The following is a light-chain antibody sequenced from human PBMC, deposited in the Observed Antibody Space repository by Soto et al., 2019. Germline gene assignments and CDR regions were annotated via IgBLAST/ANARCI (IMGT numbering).Light chain of an antibody. CDR2: GTK. Sequence: QSVLTQPPSVSGAPGQSVTVSCTGSSSNIGARYGVHWYQQLPGTAPKLLIYGTKNRPSGVPDRFSGSKSGTSASLVITGLHAEDEADYYCQSYDNTLSGWVFGGGTQLTVL. CDR1: SSNIGARYG. J-gene: IGLJ3*02. CDR3: QSYDNTLSGWV. V-gene: IGLV1-40*01.